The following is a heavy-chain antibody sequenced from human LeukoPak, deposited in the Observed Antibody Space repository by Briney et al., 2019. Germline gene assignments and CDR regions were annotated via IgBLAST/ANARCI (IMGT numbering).Heavy chain of an antibody. CDR3: AKDAGSGYYPFDY. V-gene: IGHV3-23*01. Sequence: SGGSLRLSCAAAGFTFSSYAMSWVRQAPGKGLEWVSAISGSGGSTYYADSVKGRFTISRDNSKNTLYLQMNSLRAEDTAVYYCAKDAGSGYYPFDYWGRGTLVTVPS. D-gene: IGHD3-3*01. J-gene: IGHJ4*02. CDR2: ISGSGGST. CDR1: GFTFSSYA.